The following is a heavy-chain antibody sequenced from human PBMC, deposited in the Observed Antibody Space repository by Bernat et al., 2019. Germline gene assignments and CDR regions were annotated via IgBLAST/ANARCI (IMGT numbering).Heavy chain of an antibody. Sequence: EVQLLESGGGLVQPGGSLRLSCAASGFTFSSYAMSWVRQAPGKGLEWVSAISGSGGSTYYADSVKGRFTISRDNSKNTLYLQMNSLKASDTAMYYCARRSTRIGGVINYWGQGTLVTVSS. CDR2: ISGSGGST. J-gene: IGHJ4*02. D-gene: IGHD3-16*02. V-gene: IGHV3-23*01. CDR3: ARRSTRIGGVINY. CDR1: GFTFSSYA.